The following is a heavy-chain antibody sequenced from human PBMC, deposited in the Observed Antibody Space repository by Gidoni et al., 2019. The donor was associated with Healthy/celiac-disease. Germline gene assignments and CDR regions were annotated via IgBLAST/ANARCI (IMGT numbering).Heavy chain of an antibody. CDR1: GFTFSSYG. CDR3: ARIGRVAVAGNLIDY. Sequence: QVQLVESGGGVVQPGRSLRLSCAASGFTFSSYGMHWVRQAPGKGLEWVAVILYDGSNKYYADSVKGRFTISRDNSKNTLYLQMNSLRAEDTAVYYCARIGRVAVAGNLIDYWGQGTPVTVSS. V-gene: IGHV3-33*01. J-gene: IGHJ4*02. CDR2: ILYDGSNK. D-gene: IGHD6-19*01.